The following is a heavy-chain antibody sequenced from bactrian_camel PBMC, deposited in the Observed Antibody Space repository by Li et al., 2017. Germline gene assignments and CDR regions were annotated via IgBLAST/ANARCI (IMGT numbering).Heavy chain of an antibody. CDR2: INYAGDSK. V-gene: IGHV3S40*01. D-gene: IGHD1*01. J-gene: IGHJ4*01. CDR3: TADFTGIGWTHDY. Sequence: DVQLVESGGGSVQAGGSLRLSCAASRVTDARFCMGWFRQAPGKGLEWVATINYAGDSKYYADSVQGRFTASRDNTKNTLYLQMSDLKPEDTAVYYCTADFTGIGWTHDYWGQGTQVTVS. CDR1: RVTDARFC.